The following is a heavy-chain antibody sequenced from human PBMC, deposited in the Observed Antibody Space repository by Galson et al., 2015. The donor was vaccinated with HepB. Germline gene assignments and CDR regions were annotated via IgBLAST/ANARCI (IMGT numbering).Heavy chain of an antibody. CDR3: ARGRDSSGYNWYFDL. CDR2: IIPILGIA. Sequence: SVKVSCKASGGTFSSYTISWVRQAPGQGLEWMGRIIPILGIANYAQKFQGRVTITADKSTSTAYMELSSLRSEDTAVYYCARGRDSSGYNWYFDLWGRGTLVTVSS. CDR1: GGTFSSYT. D-gene: IGHD3-22*01. J-gene: IGHJ2*01. V-gene: IGHV1-69*02.